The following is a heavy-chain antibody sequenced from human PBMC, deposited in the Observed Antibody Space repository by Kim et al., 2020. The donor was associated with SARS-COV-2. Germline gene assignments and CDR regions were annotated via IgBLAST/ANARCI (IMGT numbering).Heavy chain of an antibody. Sequence: GGSLRLSCAASGFSFDDYVMTWVRQAPGKGLEWVSSISGSGGITFYAASVKDRFSISRDNSKNTMYLDMDTLTVEDTAFYYCARDSETMQHYDGSGSEIRFNWFDPWGQGTLLTVSS. CDR2: ISGSGGIT. V-gene: IGHV3-23*01. D-gene: IGHD3-10*01. CDR3: ARDSETMQHYDGSGSEIRFNWFDP. CDR1: GFSFDDYV. J-gene: IGHJ5*02.